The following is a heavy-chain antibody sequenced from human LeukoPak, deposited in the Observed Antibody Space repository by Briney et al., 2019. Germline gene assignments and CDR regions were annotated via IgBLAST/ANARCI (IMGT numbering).Heavy chain of an antibody. Sequence: GGSLRLSCAASGFTFSSYAMSWVRQAPGKGLEWVSDINGSGGSTYYADSVKGRFTISRDNSKNTLYLQMNSLRPEDTAVYYCAKARDGSLGYNVFDYWGQGTLVTVSS. V-gene: IGHV3-23*01. J-gene: IGHJ4*02. CDR1: GFTFSSYA. CDR3: AKARDGSLGYNVFDY. D-gene: IGHD3-10*01. CDR2: INGSGGST.